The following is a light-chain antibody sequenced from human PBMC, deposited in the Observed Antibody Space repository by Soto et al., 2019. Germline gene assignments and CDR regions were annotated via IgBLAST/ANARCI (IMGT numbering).Light chain of an antibody. CDR1: QSISDS. Sequence: DIQMTQSPSTLSASVGDRVTITCRASQSISDSLAWYQQKPGKAPKLLIYEASTLKSGVPSRFSGSRSGTEXTLTXSSLQPDDFAIYYCQQYNGYWTFGQGTKVEIK. V-gene: IGKV1-5*03. CDR2: EAS. J-gene: IGKJ1*01. CDR3: QQYNGYWT.